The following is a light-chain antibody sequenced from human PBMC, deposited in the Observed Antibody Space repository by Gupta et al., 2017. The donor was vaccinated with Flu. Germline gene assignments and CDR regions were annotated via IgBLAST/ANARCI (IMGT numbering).Light chain of an antibody. J-gene: IGKJ2*01. V-gene: IGKV3-15*01. CDR3: QQYNNWPPYT. CDR2: GAS. Sequence: VMTQSPATLSVSPGEGATLSCRASQSVSSNLAWYQQKPGQAPRLLIYGASNRVTDVPARFSGSGSGTEYTLTISRLQSEDFAVYYCQQYNNWPPYTFGQGTKVEIK. CDR1: QSVSSN.